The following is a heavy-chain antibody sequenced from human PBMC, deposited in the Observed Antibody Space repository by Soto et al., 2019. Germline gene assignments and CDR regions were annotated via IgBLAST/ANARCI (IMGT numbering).Heavy chain of an antibody. D-gene: IGHD3-10*01. J-gene: IGHJ5*02. CDR1: GGSISSSSYY. Sequence: PSETLSLTCTVSGGSISSSSYYFGWIRQPPGKGLEWIGVIYYSGSTYYNPSLKSRVTISVHTSKNQFSLKLSSVTAADTAVYYCAITMVRGVMVLDPWGQGTLVTVSS. CDR3: AITMVRGVMVLDP. V-gene: IGHV4-39*01. CDR2: IYYSGST.